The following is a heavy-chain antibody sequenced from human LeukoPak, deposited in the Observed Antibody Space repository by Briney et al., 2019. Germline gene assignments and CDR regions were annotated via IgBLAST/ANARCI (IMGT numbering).Heavy chain of an antibody. V-gene: IGHV3-53*01. CDR3: TRDQTNY. J-gene: IGHJ4*02. CDR1: EFTVSRNY. Sequence: GGSLRLSCTASEFTVSRNYMLWVRQAPGKGLEWVSLIFSNGDTHYADSVKGRFTISRDTSKNTVSLQMNSLRVEDTAMYYCTRDQTNYWGQGTLVTVSS. CDR2: IFSNGDT.